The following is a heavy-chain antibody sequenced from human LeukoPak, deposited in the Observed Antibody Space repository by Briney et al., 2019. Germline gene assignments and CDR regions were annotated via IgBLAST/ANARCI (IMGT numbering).Heavy chain of an antibody. V-gene: IGHV3-21*04. CDR3: ARGVVPGYFDY. Sequence: PGGSLRLSCAASGFTFSSIPMSWVRQAPGKGLEWVSSISNIPYYADSVKGRFTISRDNAKNSLYLQMNSLRAEDTAVYYCARGVVPGYFDYWGQGTLVTVSS. CDR1: GFTFSSIP. J-gene: IGHJ4*02. CDR2: ISNIP. D-gene: IGHD2-8*01.